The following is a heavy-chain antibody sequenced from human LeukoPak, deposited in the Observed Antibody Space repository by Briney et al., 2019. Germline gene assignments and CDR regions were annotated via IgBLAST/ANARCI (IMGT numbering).Heavy chain of an antibody. D-gene: IGHD3-10*01. J-gene: IGHJ3*02. Sequence: PGGSLRLSCAASGFSFSDYSMSWIRQTPGKGLEWVSDIRRDGSTMSFAASVKGRFTISRDNADNSLLLNMNILRVDDTATYYCGKNRGAPIMGRFGPGPPFDMWGRGTPVTV. CDR2: IRRDGSTM. V-gene: IGHV3-11*01. CDR3: GKNRGAPIMGRFGPGPPFDM. CDR1: GFSFSDYS.